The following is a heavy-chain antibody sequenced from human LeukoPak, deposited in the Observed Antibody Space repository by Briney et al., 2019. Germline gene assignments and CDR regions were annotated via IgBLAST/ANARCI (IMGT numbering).Heavy chain of an antibody. D-gene: IGHD6-13*01. CDR1: GGSISSSSYY. CDR2: IYYSGST. V-gene: IGHV4-39*07. CDR3: ARGRVAAAGAFDY. Sequence: SETLSLTCTVSGGSISSSSYYWGWIRQPPGKGLEWIGSIYYSGSTYYNPSLKSRVTMSVDTSKNQFSLKLSSVTAADTAVYYCARGRVAAAGAFDYWGQGTLVTVSS. J-gene: IGHJ4*02.